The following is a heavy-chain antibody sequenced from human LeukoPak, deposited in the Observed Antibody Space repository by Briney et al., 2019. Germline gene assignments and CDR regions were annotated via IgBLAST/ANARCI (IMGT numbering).Heavy chain of an antibody. D-gene: IGHD1-1*01. CDR2: ISYDGRNK. J-gene: IGHJ6*03. V-gene: IGHV3-30*18. CDR3: AKAQLPDYFYMDV. Sequence: GGSLRLSCAASGFTFSSYAIHWGGQVPGKGRGGGAGISYDGRNKHYVDSVKGRFIISRDNSKNTLFLQMNSLRAEDTAVYYCAKAQLPDYFYMDVWGKGTTVTVS. CDR1: GFTFSSYA.